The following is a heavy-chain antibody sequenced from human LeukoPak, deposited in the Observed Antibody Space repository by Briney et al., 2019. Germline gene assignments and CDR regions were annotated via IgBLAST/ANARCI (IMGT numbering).Heavy chain of an antibody. Sequence: GGSLRLSCAASGFTFSSYEMNWVRQAPGKGQEWVSYISSSGSTIYYADSVKGRFTISRDNAKNSLYLQMNSLRAEDTAVYYCARNDFWSGYYIIDYWGQGTLVTVSS. V-gene: IGHV3-48*03. CDR2: ISSSGSTI. J-gene: IGHJ4*02. D-gene: IGHD3-3*01. CDR1: GFTFSSYE. CDR3: ARNDFWSGYYIIDY.